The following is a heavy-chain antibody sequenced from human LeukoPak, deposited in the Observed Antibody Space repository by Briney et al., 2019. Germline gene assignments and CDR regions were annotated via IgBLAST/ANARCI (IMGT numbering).Heavy chain of an antibody. CDR2: IYHSGST. CDR1: GGSISSGGYY. V-gene: IGHV4-30-2*01. Sequence: PSQTLSLTCTVSGGSISSGGYYWSWIRQPPGKGLEWIGYIYHSGSTYYNPSLKSRVTISVDRSENQFSLKLSSVTAADTAVYYCARSNFDWLSEGLDYWGQGTLVTVSS. CDR3: ARSNFDWLSEGLDY. D-gene: IGHD3-9*01. J-gene: IGHJ4*02.